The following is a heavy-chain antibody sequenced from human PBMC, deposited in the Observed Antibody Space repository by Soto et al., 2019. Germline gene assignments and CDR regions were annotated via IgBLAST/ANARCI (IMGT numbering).Heavy chain of an antibody. CDR3: AKSLSGYYYAEYFQH. CDR2: ISWNSGSI. V-gene: IGHV3-9*01. J-gene: IGHJ1*01. D-gene: IGHD3-22*01. CDR1: GFTFDDYA. Sequence: DVQLVESGGGLVQPGRSLRLSCAASGFTFDDYAMHWVRQAPGKGLEWVSGISWNSGSIGYADSVKGRFTISRDNAKNSLYLQMNSLRAEDTALYYCAKSLSGYYYAEYFQHWGQGTLVTVSS.